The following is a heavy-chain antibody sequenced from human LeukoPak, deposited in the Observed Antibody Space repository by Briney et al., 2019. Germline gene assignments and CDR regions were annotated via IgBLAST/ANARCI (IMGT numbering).Heavy chain of an antibody. Sequence: SETLSLTCAVYGGSFSGYYWSWIRQPPGKGLEWIGEINHRGSTNYNPSLKSRVTISVDTSKNQFSLKLSSVTAADTAVYYCARGGVPYYYGSGSYHNWFDPWGQGTLVTVSS. CDR1: GGSFSGYY. J-gene: IGHJ5*02. D-gene: IGHD3-10*01. CDR2: INHRGST. CDR3: ARGGVPYYYGSGSYHNWFDP. V-gene: IGHV4-34*01.